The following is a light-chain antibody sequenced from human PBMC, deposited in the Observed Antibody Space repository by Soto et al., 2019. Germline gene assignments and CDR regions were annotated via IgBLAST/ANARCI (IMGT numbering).Light chain of an antibody. V-gene: IGKV4-1*01. J-gene: IGKJ1*01. Sequence: DIVMTQSPDSLAVSLGERATINCKPSQSVLYSSNNKNYLAWYQQKPGQPPKLLISWASTRESGVPDRFSGSGSGTDFSLTISRLRADDVAVYYCQQYYTTAWTFGQGPKVEIK. CDR3: QQYYTTAWT. CDR1: QSVLYSSNNKNY. CDR2: WAS.